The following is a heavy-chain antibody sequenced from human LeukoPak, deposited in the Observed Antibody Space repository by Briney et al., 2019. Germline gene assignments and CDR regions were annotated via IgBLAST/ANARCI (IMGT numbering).Heavy chain of an antibody. CDR3: ARDPERGLGDAFDI. Sequence: GGSLRLSCAASGFTFSDYYMSWIRQAPGKGLEWVSYISSSGSTIYYADSVKGRFTISRDNAKNSLYLQMNSLRAEDTAVYYCARDPERGLGDAFDIWGQGTMVTVSS. D-gene: IGHD1-14*01. J-gene: IGHJ3*02. CDR1: GFTFSDYY. CDR2: ISSSGSTI. V-gene: IGHV3-11*04.